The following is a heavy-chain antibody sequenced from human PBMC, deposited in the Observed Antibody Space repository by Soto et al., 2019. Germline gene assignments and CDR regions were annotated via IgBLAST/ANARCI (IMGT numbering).Heavy chain of an antibody. J-gene: IGHJ6*02. D-gene: IGHD6-13*01. V-gene: IGHV3-48*02. CDR1: GITFSSYS. CDR3: AREGAYSSVWYKGYGMDV. Sequence: PGGSLRLSCAASGITFSSYSMNWVRQAPGQGLEWVSYISSSSSTIYYADSVKGRFTISRDNAKNSLYLQMNSLRDEDTAVYYCAREGAYSSVWYKGYGMDVWGQGTMVTVSS. CDR2: ISSSSSTI.